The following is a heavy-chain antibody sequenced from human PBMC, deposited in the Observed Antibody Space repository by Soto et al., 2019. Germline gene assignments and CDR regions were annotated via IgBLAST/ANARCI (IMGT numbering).Heavy chain of an antibody. D-gene: IGHD2-2*02. J-gene: IGHJ6*02. V-gene: IGHV1-3*01. CDR2: INAGNGNT. Sequence: QVQLMQSGAEVKKPGASVKVSCKASGYTFTSYAMHWVRQAPGQRLEWMGWINAGNGNTKYSQKFQGRVTITRDTSASTAYMELSSLRSEDTAVYYCARFRGCSSTSCYKSGMDVWGQGTTVTVSS. CDR1: GYTFTSYA. CDR3: ARFRGCSSTSCYKSGMDV.